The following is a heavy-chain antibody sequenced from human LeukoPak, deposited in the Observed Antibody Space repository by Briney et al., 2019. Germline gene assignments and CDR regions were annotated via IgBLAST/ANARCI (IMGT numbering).Heavy chain of an antibody. J-gene: IGHJ4*02. D-gene: IGHD1-7*01. V-gene: IGHV3-9*01. CDR1: GFTFDDYA. CDR3: AKDQLNWNYVSYFDY. Sequence: GGSLRLSCAASGFTFDDYAMHWVRQAPGKGLEWVSGISWNSGSIGYADSVKGRFTISRDNAKNSLYLQMNSLRAEDTAVYYCAKDQLNWNYVSYFDYWGQGTLVTVSS. CDR2: ISWNSGSI.